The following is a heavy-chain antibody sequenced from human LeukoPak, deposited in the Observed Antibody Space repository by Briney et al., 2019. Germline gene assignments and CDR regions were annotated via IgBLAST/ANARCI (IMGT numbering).Heavy chain of an antibody. CDR1: GFTFSSYA. Sequence: PGGSLRLSCAASGFTFSSYAMNWVRQAPGKGLEWVSAISGSGGSTYYADSVKGRFTISRDNSKNTLYLQMNSLRAEDTAVYYCVKDPSSQVPYYFDYWGQGTLVTVSS. V-gene: IGHV3-23*01. CDR2: ISGSGGST. CDR3: VKDPSSQVPYYFDY. J-gene: IGHJ4*02.